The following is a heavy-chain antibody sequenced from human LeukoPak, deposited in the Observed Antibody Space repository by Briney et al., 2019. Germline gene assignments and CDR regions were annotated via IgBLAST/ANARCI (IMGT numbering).Heavy chain of an antibody. CDR1: GGSISSSTYY. D-gene: IGHD2-2*01. Sequence: SETLSLTCTVSGGSISSSTYYWGWIRQPPGKGLEWIGNIYYGGSSYSNPSLKSRVTISVDTSKNQFSLKLSSVTAADTAVYYCGRPLGCFSTGCPYDAFDIWGHGTMVTVSS. CDR3: GRPLGCFSTGCPYDAFDI. V-gene: IGHV4-39*01. J-gene: IGHJ3*02. CDR2: IYYGGSS.